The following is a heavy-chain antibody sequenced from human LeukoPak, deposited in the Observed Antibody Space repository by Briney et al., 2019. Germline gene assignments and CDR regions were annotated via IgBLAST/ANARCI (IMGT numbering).Heavy chain of an antibody. D-gene: IGHD3-22*01. Sequence: PGGSLRLSCAASGFTFSSYAMSWVRQAPGKGLEWVSAISGSGGSTYYADSVKGRFTISRDNSKNTLYLQMNSLRAEDTAVYYCAKDLDYYDSSGYSLNAFDIWGQGTMVTVSS. CDR3: AKDLDYYDSSGYSLNAFDI. CDR2: ISGSGGST. CDR1: GFTFSSYA. V-gene: IGHV3-23*01. J-gene: IGHJ3*02.